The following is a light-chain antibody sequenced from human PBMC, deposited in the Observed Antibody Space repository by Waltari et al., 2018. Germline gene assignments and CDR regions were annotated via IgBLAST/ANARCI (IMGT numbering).Light chain of an antibody. V-gene: IGKV3D-15*03. CDR1: QRVSSN. CDR3: QQYNNWPPGIT. J-gene: IGKJ5*01. CDR2: GAS. Sequence: EIVMTQSPATLSVSPGERAPLSCRASQRVSSNLAWYQQKPGQAPRLLIYGASNRATGIPARFSGSGSGTEFTLTISILQSEDFAVYYCQQYNNWPPGITFGQGTRLEIK.